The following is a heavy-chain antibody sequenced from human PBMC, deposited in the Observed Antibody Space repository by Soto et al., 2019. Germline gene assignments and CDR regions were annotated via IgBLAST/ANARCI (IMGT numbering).Heavy chain of an antibody. CDR2: MYYSGST. CDR3: ARGPYYDLIWNYYYMDV. CDR1: GGSISGRY. Sequence: QVQLQESGPGLVKPSETLSLSCSVSGGSISGRYWSWVRQTPGKGLEWIGYMYYSGSTNYNPSLKGRVTISVDTSKNHFSLRLTSVTTADTAVYYCARGPYYDLIWNYYYMDVWGKGTTVTVSS. D-gene: IGHD3-16*01. J-gene: IGHJ6*03. V-gene: IGHV4-59*08.